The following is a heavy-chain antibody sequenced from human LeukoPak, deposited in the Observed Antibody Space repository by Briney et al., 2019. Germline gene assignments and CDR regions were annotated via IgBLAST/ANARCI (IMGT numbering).Heavy chain of an antibody. J-gene: IGHJ6*02. CDR3: ARSPYGSGSMSMRYYYGMDV. V-gene: IGHV4-4*07. D-gene: IGHD3-10*01. CDR1: GGSISSYY. Sequence: SETLSLTCTVSGGSISSYYWSWMRQPAGKGLEWIGRIYTSGSTNYNPSLKSRVTMSVDTSKNQFPLKLSSVTAADTAVYYCARSPYGSGSMSMRYYYGMDVWGQGTTVTVSS. CDR2: IYTSGST.